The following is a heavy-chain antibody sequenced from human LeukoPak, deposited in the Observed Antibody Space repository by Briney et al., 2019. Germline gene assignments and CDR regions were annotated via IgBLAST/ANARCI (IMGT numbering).Heavy chain of an antibody. CDR2: INHSGST. J-gene: IGHJ6*02. Sequence: SETLSLTCAVYGGSFSGYCWSWIRQPPGKGLEWIGEINHSGSTNYNPSLKSRVTISVDTSKNQFSLKLSSVTAADTAVYYCTRDRGWAVAVNYYYHGMDVWGQGTTVTVSS. V-gene: IGHV4-34*01. CDR1: GGSFSGYC. D-gene: IGHD6-19*01. CDR3: TRDRGWAVAVNYYYHGMDV.